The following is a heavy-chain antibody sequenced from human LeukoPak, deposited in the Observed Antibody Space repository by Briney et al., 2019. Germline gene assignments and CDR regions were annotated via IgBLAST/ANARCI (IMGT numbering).Heavy chain of an antibody. D-gene: IGHD1-26*01. J-gene: IGHJ3*02. Sequence: GASVKVSCKASGYTFTGYYMHWVRQAPGQGREWMGWINPNSGGTNYAQKFQGRVTMTRDTSISTAYMELSRLRSDDTAVYYCARGGRGSGGPRPFDIWGQGTMVTVSS. CDR1: GYTFTGYY. CDR2: INPNSGGT. V-gene: IGHV1-2*02. CDR3: ARGGRGSGGPRPFDI.